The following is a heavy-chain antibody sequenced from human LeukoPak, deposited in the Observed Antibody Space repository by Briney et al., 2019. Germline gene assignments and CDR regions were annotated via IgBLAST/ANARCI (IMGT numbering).Heavy chain of an antibody. D-gene: IGHD3-22*01. CDR3: ARWWDDGSGYSYLYGMDV. CDR2: INSSGGST. Sequence: ASVKVSCKASGYTFTNYYIHWVRQAPGQGLEWMGIINSSGGSTTYAQKFQGRVTMTRDTSTSTVYMELSSLRSEDTAVYYCARWWDDGSGYSYLYGMDVWGQGTTVTVSS. J-gene: IGHJ6*02. V-gene: IGHV1-46*01. CDR1: GYTFTNYY.